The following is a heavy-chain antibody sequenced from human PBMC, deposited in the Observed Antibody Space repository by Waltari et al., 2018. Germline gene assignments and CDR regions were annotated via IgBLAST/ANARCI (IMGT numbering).Heavy chain of an antibody. J-gene: IGHJ4*02. CDR2: SNSDGSST. D-gene: IGHD1-26*01. CDR3: ASARYSGTYYNDY. V-gene: IGHV3-74*01. Sequence: EVQLVESGGGLVQPGGSLRLSCSASGFTFSSLGMHWVRQAPGKGLVGVSRSNSDGSSTSYADSVKGRFTISRDNAKNTLYLQMNSLRAEDTAVYYCASARYSGTYYNDYWGQGMLVTVSP. CDR1: GFTFSSLG.